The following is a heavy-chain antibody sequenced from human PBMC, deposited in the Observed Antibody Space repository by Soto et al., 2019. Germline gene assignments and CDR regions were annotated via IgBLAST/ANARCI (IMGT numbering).Heavy chain of an antibody. CDR3: AAGAAAGTGPRVGYYYYGMDV. V-gene: IGHV1-18*01. J-gene: IGHJ6*02. Sequence: QVQLVQSGAEVKKPGASVKVSCKASGYTFTSYGISWVRQAPGQGLEWMGWISAYNGNTNYAQKLQGRVTMTTDTSTSTAYMELRSLRSDDTAVYYCAAGAAAGTGPRVGYYYYGMDVWGQGTTFTVSS. CDR1: GYTFTSYG. D-gene: IGHD6-13*01. CDR2: ISAYNGNT.